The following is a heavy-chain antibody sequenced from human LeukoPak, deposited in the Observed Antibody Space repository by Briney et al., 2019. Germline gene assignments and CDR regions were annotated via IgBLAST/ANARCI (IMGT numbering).Heavy chain of an antibody. V-gene: IGHV3-33*01. D-gene: IGHD5-18*01. CDR1: GFTFSSYG. Sequence: PGGSLRLSCAASGFTFSSYGMHWVRQTPGKGLEWVAVIWYDGSSKFYADSVKGRFTISRDNSKNTLYLQINSLRAEDTAVYYCARDVRYSYVDYWGHGTLVTVSS. J-gene: IGHJ4*01. CDR3: ARDVRYSYVDY. CDR2: IWYDGSSK.